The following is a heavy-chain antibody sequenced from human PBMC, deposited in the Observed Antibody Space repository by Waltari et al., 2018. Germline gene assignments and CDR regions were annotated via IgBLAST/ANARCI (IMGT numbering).Heavy chain of an antibody. CDR2: INAENGST. Sequence: QVQLVQSGAEVKKPGASVKISCKASGFTFMSYAFHWVRQAPGQTLGWMGWINAENGSTKYSEKLQGRVTITRDRYTGTAYMELSSLRSEATAKYFCARGPLGGLYAGDYFDYWGQGTLVSVSP. J-gene: IGHJ4*02. CDR1: GFTFMSYA. CDR3: ARGPLGGLYAGDYFDY. D-gene: IGHD3-16*01. V-gene: IGHV1-3*01.